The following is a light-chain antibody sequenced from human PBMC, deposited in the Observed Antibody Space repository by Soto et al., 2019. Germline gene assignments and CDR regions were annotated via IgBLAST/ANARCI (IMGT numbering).Light chain of an antibody. Sequence: DIQMTQSPSFLSASVGDRVTISCRASQGIRNDLAWYQQKSGKVPKRLIYGASSLQSGVPSRFSGSGSGTEFTLTIISLQPEDFATYYCLQHNTYPWTFGQGTKVEIK. CDR3: LQHNTYPWT. CDR1: QGIRND. V-gene: IGKV1-17*01. J-gene: IGKJ1*01. CDR2: GAS.